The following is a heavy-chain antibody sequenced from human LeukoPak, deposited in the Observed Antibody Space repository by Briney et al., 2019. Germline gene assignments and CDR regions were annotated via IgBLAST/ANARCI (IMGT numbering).Heavy chain of an antibody. D-gene: IGHD2-2*01. Sequence: GGSLRLSCAASGFTFSSYEMNWVRQAPGKGLEWVSYISSSGSTIYYADSVKGRFTISRDNAKNSLYLQMNSLRAEDTAVYYCARAKGYCSSTSCPLDYWGQGTLVTVSS. J-gene: IGHJ4*02. CDR3: ARAKGYCSSTSCPLDY. V-gene: IGHV3-48*03. CDR1: GFTFSSYE. CDR2: ISSSGSTI.